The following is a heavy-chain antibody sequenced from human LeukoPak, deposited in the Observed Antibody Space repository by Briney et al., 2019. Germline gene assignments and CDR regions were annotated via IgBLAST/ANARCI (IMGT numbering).Heavy chain of an antibody. Sequence: GASVKVSCKASGYTFTSYGISWVRQAPGQGLEWMGWISAYNGNTNYAQKLQGRVTMTTDTSTSTAYMELRSLRSDDTAVYYCAKDIFTGIAAAGAIDYWGQGTLVTVSS. J-gene: IGHJ4*02. CDR1: GYTFTSYG. V-gene: IGHV1-18*01. D-gene: IGHD6-13*01. CDR3: AKDIFTGIAAAGAIDY. CDR2: ISAYNGNT.